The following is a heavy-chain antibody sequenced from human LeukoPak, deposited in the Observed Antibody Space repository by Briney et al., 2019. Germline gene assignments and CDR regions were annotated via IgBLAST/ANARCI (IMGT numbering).Heavy chain of an antibody. CDR3: ARFDYGSGSSGFYYYYGMDV. CDR1: GGSVSSGSYS. J-gene: IGHJ6*02. D-gene: IGHD3-10*01. Sequence: SETLSLTCTVSGGSVSSGSYSWSWIRQPPGKGLEWIGSIYYSGSTNYNPSLKVRVTISVDTSKNQFSLKLSSVTAADTAVYYCARFDYGSGSSGFYYYYGMDVWGQGTTVTVSS. V-gene: IGHV4-61*01. CDR2: IYYSGST.